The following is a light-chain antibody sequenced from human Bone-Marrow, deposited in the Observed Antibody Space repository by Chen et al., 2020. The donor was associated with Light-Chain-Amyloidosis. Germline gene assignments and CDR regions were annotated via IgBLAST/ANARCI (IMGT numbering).Light chain of an antibody. Sequence: ETVMTQSPVTLSVSPGERATLYCRASQSVSSNLAWYQQKPGQAPRLLIYGASTRVTGIPARFSGSGSGTEFTLTISSLQSEDFALYYCQQYNDWPRTFGQGTKVEIE. CDR3: QQYNDWPRT. CDR2: GAS. CDR1: QSVSSN. V-gene: IGKV3-15*01. J-gene: IGKJ1*01.